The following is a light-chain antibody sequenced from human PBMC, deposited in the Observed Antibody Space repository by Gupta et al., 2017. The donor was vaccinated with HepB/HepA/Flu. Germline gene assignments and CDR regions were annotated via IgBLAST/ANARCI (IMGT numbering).Light chain of an antibody. V-gene: IGKV3-11*01. CDR1: QSVTSY. CDR3: QQRSNWPPLT. CDR2: EAS. Sequence: EIVLTQSPATLSLSPGERATLSCRASQSVTSYLAWYQQKPGQAPRLLIYEASNRATGIPARFSGSGSGTDFTLTISSLEPEDFAVYCCQQRSNWPPLTFGGGTKVEIE. J-gene: IGKJ4*01.